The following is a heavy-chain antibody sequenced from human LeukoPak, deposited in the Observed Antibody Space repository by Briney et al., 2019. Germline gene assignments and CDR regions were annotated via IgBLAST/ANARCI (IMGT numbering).Heavy chain of an antibody. J-gene: IGHJ4*02. CDR2: ISSSSSYI. D-gene: IGHD3-22*01. CDR1: GFTFCRYS. CDR3: ARDGSDSSGYYSAL. Sequence: PGGCLRLSCAASGFTFCRYSMDWVRQAPGKGLEWVSSISSSSSYIYYADSVKVRFTISRDNAKTSLYLQKNSLKAEDTAVYYCARDGSDSSGYYSALWGQGTLVTVSS. V-gene: IGHV3-21*01.